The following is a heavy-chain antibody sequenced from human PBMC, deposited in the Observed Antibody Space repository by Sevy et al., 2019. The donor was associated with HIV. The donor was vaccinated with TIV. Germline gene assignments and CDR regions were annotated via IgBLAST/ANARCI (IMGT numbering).Heavy chain of an antibody. CDR2: ISPYTGDT. CDR1: GYTFRSYG. D-gene: IGHD2-2*01. Sequence: ASVKVSCRTSGYTFRSYGISWVRQAPGQGLEWMEWISPYTGDTDFAQKVQGRVSMTSDTSTNTAYMELGSLRSDDTGVYYCARDKPQGVVVLPGAMWGGVDYWGQGTLVTVSS. CDR3: ARDKPQGVVVLPGAMWGGVDY. V-gene: IGHV1-18*01. J-gene: IGHJ4*02.